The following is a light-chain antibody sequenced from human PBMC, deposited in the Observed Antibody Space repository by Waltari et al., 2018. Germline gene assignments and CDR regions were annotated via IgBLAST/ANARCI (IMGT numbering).Light chain of an antibody. CDR3: NSYAGSNNNV. Sequence: QSALTQPPSASGSPGQSVTISCTGTSNDVGASNYVSWSQPHPGQAPKLMIYEVTKRHSGVPDRFSGSKSGNTASLTVSGLQAEDEADYYCNSYAGSNNNVFGTGTKVTVL. CDR1: SNDVGASNY. J-gene: IGLJ1*01. CDR2: EVT. V-gene: IGLV2-8*01.